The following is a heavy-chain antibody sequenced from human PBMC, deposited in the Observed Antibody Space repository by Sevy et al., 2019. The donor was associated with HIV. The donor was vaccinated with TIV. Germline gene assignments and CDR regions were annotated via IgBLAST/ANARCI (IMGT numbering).Heavy chain of an antibody. J-gene: IGHJ4*02. CDR3: ARDHNLDSVDY. CDR1: GYTFTGYF. V-gene: IGHV1-2*02. Sequence: ASVKVSCKTSGYTFTGYFIHWVRQAPGQGLEWMGWNNPKSGGTNSAQKFQGRVTMTRDTSISTAYMELSRLTSDDTAVYYCARDHNLDSVDYWGQGTQVTVSS. D-gene: IGHD3-22*01. CDR2: NNPKSGGT.